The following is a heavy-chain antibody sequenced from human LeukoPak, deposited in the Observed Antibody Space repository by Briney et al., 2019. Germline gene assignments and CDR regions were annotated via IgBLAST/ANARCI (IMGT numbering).Heavy chain of an antibody. CDR1: GGTFSSYA. CDR3: ARGSYYDSSGYYYVLPFDY. CDR2: IIPIFGTA. Sequence: SVKVSCKASGGTFSSYAISWVRQAPGQGLERMGGIIPIFGTANYAQKFQGRVTITADESTSTAYMELSSLRSEDTAVYYCARGSYYDSSGYYYVLPFDYWGQGTLVTVSS. D-gene: IGHD3-22*01. J-gene: IGHJ4*02. V-gene: IGHV1-69*13.